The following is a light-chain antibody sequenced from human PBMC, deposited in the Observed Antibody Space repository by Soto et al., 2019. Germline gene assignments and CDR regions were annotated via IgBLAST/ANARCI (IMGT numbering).Light chain of an antibody. Sequence: QSVLTQPPSASGTPGQRVTISCSGSSSNIGSTTVNWYQQLPGTAPKLLIYSNNQRPSGVPDRFSGSKYGTSAALAISGLQSEEEADYYFAAWYDSLNAVVFGGGTKLTVL. CDR3: AAWYDSLNAVV. V-gene: IGLV1-44*01. CDR1: SSNIGSTT. CDR2: SNN. J-gene: IGLJ2*01.